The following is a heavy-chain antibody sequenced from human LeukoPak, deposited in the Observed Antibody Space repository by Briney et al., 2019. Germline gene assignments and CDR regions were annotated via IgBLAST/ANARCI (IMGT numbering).Heavy chain of an antibody. CDR3: AREVRTGWFDP. J-gene: IGHJ5*02. Sequence: SETLSLTCTVSGGSISSGGYYWSWIRQHPGKGLEWIGYIYYSGSTYYNPSLKSRVTISVDTSKNQFSLKLSSVTAADTAVYHCAREVRTGWFDPWGQGTLVTVSS. CDR1: GGSISSGGYY. CDR2: IYYSGST. V-gene: IGHV4-31*03.